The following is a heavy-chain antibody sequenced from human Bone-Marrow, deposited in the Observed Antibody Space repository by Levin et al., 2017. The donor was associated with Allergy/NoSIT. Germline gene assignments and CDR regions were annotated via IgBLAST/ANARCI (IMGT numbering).Heavy chain of an antibody. V-gene: IGHV3-30*18. J-gene: IGHJ5*02. CDR3: AKAEVAFDL. CDR2: ISYDAKKK. CDR1: GFTFSSYA. D-gene: IGHD2-15*01. Sequence: AGGSLRLSCAASGFTFSSYAMYWLRQAPAKGLEWVALISYDAKKKRFVDSVQGRFTISRDNSKNILYLQMNNVKTEDSAIYYCAKAEVAFDLWGQGALVTVSS.